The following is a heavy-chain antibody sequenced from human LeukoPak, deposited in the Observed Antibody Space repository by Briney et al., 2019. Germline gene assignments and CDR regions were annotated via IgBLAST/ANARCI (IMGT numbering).Heavy chain of an antibody. D-gene: IGHD3-16*02. V-gene: IGHV3-23*01. J-gene: IGHJ5*02. CDR3: AKLDYDYVWGSYRYTDKNWFDP. Sequence: GGSLRLSCAASGFTFSSYAMSWVRQAPGKGLEWVSAISDSGGSTYYADSVKGRFTISRDNSKNTLYLQMNSLRAEDTAVYYCAKLDYDYVWGSYRYTDKNWFDPWGQGTLVTVSS. CDR1: GFTFSSYA. CDR2: ISDSGGST.